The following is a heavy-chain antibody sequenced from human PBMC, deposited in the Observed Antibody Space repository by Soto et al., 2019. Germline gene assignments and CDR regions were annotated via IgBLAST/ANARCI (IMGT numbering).Heavy chain of an antibody. V-gene: IGHV3-23*01. CDR3: AKVYCSVGSCYPAQYYYYYMDF. CDR2: ISGSGGST. CDR1: GFTFSSYA. Sequence: GGSLRLSCAASGFTFSSYAMSWVRQAPGKGLEWVSAISGSGGSTYYADSVKGRFTISRDNSKNTLYLQMNSLRAEDTAVYYCAKVYCSVGSCYPAQYYYYYMDFWGKGTXVTVS. J-gene: IGHJ6*03. D-gene: IGHD2-15*01.